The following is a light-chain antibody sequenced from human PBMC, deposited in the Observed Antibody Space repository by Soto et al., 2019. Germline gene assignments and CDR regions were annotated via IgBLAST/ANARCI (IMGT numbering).Light chain of an antibody. Sequence: EIVMTQSPATLSVSPGERATLSCRAIQNISSSLAWYQQRPGQAPRLLIYGASARATGIPARFSGSGSGAEFTLTISSVKSADYAVYHCQQYYIWPSFTFGPGTKVDIK. CDR3: QQYYIWPSFT. V-gene: IGKV3-15*01. J-gene: IGKJ3*01. CDR2: GAS. CDR1: QNISSS.